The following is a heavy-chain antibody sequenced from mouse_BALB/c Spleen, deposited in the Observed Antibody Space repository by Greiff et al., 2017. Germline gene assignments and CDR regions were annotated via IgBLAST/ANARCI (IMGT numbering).Heavy chain of an antibody. J-gene: IGHJ4*01. V-gene: IGHV5-17*02. CDR2: ISSGSSTI. CDR3: ARSSNWENYAMDY. D-gene: IGHD4-1*01. CDR1: GFTFSSFG. Sequence: EVTLVESGGGLVQPGGSRKLSCAASGFTFSSFGMHWVRQAPEKGLEWVAYISSGSSTIYYADTVKGRFTISRDNPKNTRFLQMTSLRSEDTAMYYCARSSNWENYAMDYWGQGTSVTVSS.